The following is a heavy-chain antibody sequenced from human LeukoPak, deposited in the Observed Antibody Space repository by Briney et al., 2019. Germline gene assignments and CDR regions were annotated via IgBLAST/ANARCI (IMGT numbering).Heavy chain of an antibody. V-gene: IGHV1-2*02. CDR1: GYTFTGYH. D-gene: IGHD3-22*01. Sequence: PGASVKVSCRASGYTFTGYHMHWVRQAPGQGLEWMGWINPNSGGTNYAQKFQGRVTMTRDTSISTVYMELSSLRSEDTAVYYCARDLSARAPYYYDSSGYYLGFGYYYYGMDVWGQGTTVTVSS. J-gene: IGHJ6*02. CDR3: ARDLSARAPYYYDSSGYYLGFGYYYYGMDV. CDR2: INPNSGGT.